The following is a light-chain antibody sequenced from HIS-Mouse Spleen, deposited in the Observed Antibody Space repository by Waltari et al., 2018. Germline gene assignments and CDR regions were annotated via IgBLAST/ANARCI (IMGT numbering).Light chain of an antibody. V-gene: IGKV2-30*02. Sequence: DVVMTQSPLSLPVTLGQPASISCRSSQSLVHSDGNTYLNWFQQRPGQSPRRLSYKVSNRDSGVPDRCSGSGSGTDFTLKISRVEAEDVGVYYCMQGTHWPWTFGQGTKVEIK. CDR3: MQGTHWPWT. CDR2: KVS. CDR1: QSLVHSDGNTY. J-gene: IGKJ1*01.